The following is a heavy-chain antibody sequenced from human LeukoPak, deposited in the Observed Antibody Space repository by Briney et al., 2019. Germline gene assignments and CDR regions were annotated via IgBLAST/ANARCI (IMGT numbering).Heavy chain of an antibody. CDR3: TKERGSY. CDR2: LSRGGSTT. Sequence: GGSLRLSCAGTGFAFNMFAIDWVRQAPGKGLEWVSGLSRGGSTTNYADSVKGRFTISRDKSQNSVFLQLNSLRPEDTAVYYCTKERGSYWGQGTLVTVSS. CDR1: GFAFNMFA. V-gene: IGHV3-23*01. J-gene: IGHJ4*02.